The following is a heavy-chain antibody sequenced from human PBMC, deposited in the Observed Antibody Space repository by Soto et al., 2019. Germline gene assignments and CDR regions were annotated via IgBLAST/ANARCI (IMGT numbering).Heavy chain of an antibody. CDR1: GGSISSYY. D-gene: IGHD5-12*01. CDR3: VSRLGYGYAMDV. J-gene: IGHJ6*02. CDR2: IYYSGST. Sequence: SETLSLTCTVSGGSISSYYWSWIRQPPGKGLEWIGYIYYSGSTNYNPSLKSRVTISVDTSKNQFSLKLTSVIASDTAVYYCVSRLGYGYAMDVWGQGSTVTVSS. V-gene: IGHV4-59*08.